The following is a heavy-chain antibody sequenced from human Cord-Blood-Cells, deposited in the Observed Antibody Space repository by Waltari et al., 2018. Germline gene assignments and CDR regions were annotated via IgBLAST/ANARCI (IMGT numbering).Heavy chain of an antibody. J-gene: IGHJ4*02. CDR2: IYSGGST. CDR3: ARGPPTVTTYYFDY. CDR1: GFTVSSNY. D-gene: IGHD4-4*01. V-gene: IGHV3-53*01. Sequence: EVQLVESGGGLIQPGGSLRLSCAASGFTVSSNYMSWVRQTPGKGLGWVSVIYSGGSTYYADSVKGRFTISRDNSKNTLYLQMNSLRAEDTAVYYCARGPPTVTTYYFDYWGQGTLVTVSS.